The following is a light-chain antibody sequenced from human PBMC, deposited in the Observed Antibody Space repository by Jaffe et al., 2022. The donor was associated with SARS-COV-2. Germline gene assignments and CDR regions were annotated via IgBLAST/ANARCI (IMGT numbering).Light chain of an antibody. J-gene: IGKJ2*01. CDR2: EIS. Sequence: DIVMTQTPLSSPVTLGQPASISCRSSQSLVHTDGHTYLSWLQQRPGQPPRLLIYEISNRFSGVPDRFSGSGAGTDFTLKISRVEAEDVGVYYCIQSTQFPQTFGQGTKLEIK. V-gene: IGKV2-24*01. CDR1: QSLVHTDGHTY. CDR3: IQSTQFPQT.